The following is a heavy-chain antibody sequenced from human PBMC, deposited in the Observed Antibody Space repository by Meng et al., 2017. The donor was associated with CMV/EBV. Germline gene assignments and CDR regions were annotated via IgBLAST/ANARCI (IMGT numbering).Heavy chain of an antibody. CDR1: GGSISSGGYY. V-gene: IGHV4-31*03. Sequence: CNVSGGSISSGGYYWRWIRQHPGKGLEWIGYIYYSGSTYYNPSLKSRVTISVDTSKNQFSLKLSSVTAADTAVYYCAREGETNWFDPWGQGTLVTVSS. CDR3: AREGETNWFDP. CDR2: IYYSGST. J-gene: IGHJ5*02.